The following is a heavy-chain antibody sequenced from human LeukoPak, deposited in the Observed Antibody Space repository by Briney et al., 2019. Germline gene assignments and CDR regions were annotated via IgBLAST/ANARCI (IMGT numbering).Heavy chain of an antibody. Sequence: SETLSLTCAVYGGSFSGYYWSWIRQPRGKGLEWIGEINHSGSTNYNPSLKSRVTISVDTSKNQFSLKLSSVTAADTAVYYCVRGQRRYYGSGSYYSPAAGFDYWGQGTLVTVSS. D-gene: IGHD3-10*01. CDR3: VRGQRRYYGSGSYYSPAAGFDY. CDR1: GGSFSGYY. CDR2: INHSGST. V-gene: IGHV4-34*01. J-gene: IGHJ4*02.